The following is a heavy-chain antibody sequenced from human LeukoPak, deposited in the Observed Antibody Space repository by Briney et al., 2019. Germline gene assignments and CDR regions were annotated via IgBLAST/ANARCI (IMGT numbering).Heavy chain of an antibody. CDR1: GGSIRSGSYY. CDR2: IYTSGST. D-gene: IGHD4-11*01. Sequence: SETLSLTCTVSGGSIRSGSYYWSWIRQPAGKGLEWIGRIYTSGSTNYNPSLKSRVTISVDTSKNQFSLKLSSVTAADTAVYYCARTKVPYYIDVWGKGTTVTVSS. CDR3: ARTKVPYYIDV. V-gene: IGHV4-61*02. J-gene: IGHJ6*03.